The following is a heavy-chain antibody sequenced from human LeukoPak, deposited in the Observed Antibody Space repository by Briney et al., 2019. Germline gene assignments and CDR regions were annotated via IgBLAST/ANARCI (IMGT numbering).Heavy chain of an antibody. J-gene: IGHJ4*02. D-gene: IGHD3-10*01. Sequence: GGSLRLSCAASGFSFSDAWMSWVRQIPGQGLEWVGRIESETDGGTTDYAAPVKGRFTISRDDSTNTLHLQMNSLKSEDTAVYYCTTYGSGRKFDYWGQGILVTVSS. CDR1: GFSFSDAW. V-gene: IGHV3-15*04. CDR3: TTYGSGRKFDY. CDR2: IESETDGGTT.